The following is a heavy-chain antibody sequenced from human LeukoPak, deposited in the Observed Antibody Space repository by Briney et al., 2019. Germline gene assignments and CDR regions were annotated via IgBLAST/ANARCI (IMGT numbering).Heavy chain of an antibody. CDR2: INPSGGST. J-gene: IGHJ5*02. D-gene: IGHD5-18*01. CDR3: ARDEISRYSYGYWFDP. Sequence: ASVKVSCKASGYTFTSYYMHWVRQAPEQGLEWMGIINPSGGSTSYAQKFQGRVTMTRDTSTSTVYMELSSLRSEDTAVYYCARDEISRYSYGYWFDPWGQGTLVTVSS. CDR1: GYTFTSYY. V-gene: IGHV1-46*01.